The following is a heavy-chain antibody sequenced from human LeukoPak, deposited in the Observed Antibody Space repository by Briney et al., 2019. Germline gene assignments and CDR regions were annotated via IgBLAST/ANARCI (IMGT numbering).Heavy chain of an antibody. CDR1: GVSISSGGYY. CDR3: ARGPVRDYSNY. D-gene: IGHD4-11*01. V-gene: IGHV4-31*03. Sequence: PSETLSLTCTVSGVSISSGGYYWSWIRQNPGKGLEWIGYIYYSGSTYYNPSLKSRLTISLDTSSNQFSLKLNSVTAADTAVYYCARGPVRDYSNYWGQGTLVTVSS. CDR2: IYYSGST. J-gene: IGHJ4*02.